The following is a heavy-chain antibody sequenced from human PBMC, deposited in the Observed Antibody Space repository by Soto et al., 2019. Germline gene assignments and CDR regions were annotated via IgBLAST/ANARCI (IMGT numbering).Heavy chain of an antibody. V-gene: IGHV6-1*01. D-gene: IGHD1-26*01. Sequence: QVQLQQSGPGLVKPSQTLSVTCGISGDSVSSNSAAWNWLRQSPSRGLEWLGRTYYRSKWYNDSAVSVESRITLNPDTSKNHFSLQLNFVTPEDTAVYFCARGEQYSGRIFDYWGQGTLVTVSS. CDR3: ARGEQYSGRIFDY. J-gene: IGHJ4*02. CDR1: GDSVSSNSAA. CDR2: TYYRSKWYN.